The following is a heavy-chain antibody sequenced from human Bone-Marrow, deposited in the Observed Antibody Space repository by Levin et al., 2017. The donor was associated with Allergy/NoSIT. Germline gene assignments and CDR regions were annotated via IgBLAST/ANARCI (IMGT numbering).Heavy chain of an antibody. V-gene: IGHV3-23*01. CDR3: ARRPGPIDY. CDR2: ISGSGADT. CDR1: GFTFNTYA. J-gene: IGHJ4*02. Sequence: GESLKISCAASGFTFNTYAMTWVRQAPGTGLEWVSGISGSGADTNYADSVKGRFTITRDNSKSTLFLEMNSLTTEDTAIYYCARRPGPIDYWGQGILVTVSS.